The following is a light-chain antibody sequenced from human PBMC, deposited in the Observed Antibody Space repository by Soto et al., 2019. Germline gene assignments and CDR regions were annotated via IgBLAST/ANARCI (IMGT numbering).Light chain of an antibody. CDR1: SSDVGGYNY. Sequence: QSVLTQPPSASGSLGQSVTISCTGTSSDVGGYNYVSWYQQHPGKAPKLLIYDVSHRPSGVPDRFSGSKSGNTASLTVSGLQAEDETDYYCISYAGSNNLVFGTGTKLTVL. J-gene: IGLJ1*01. V-gene: IGLV2-8*01. CDR3: ISYAGSNNLV. CDR2: DVS.